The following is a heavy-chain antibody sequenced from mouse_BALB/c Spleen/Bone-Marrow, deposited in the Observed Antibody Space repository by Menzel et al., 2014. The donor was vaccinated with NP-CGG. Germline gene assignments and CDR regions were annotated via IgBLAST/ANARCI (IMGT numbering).Heavy chain of an antibody. V-gene: IGHV1-82*01. D-gene: IGHD2-3*01. J-gene: IGHJ4*01. Sequence: VMLVESGPELVKPGASVRISCKASGYAFSNSWTNWVKQRPGRGLEWIGRIYPGDGDTYYNGKFKGKATLTADKSSSTAYMQLSSLTSVDSAVYFCARSDGYRALDYWGQGTSVTVSS. CDR3: ARSDGYRALDY. CDR2: IYPGDGDT. CDR1: GYAFSNSW.